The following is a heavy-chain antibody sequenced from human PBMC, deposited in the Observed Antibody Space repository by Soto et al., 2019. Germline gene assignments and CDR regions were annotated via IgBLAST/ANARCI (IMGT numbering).Heavy chain of an antibody. V-gene: IGHV1-8*02. J-gene: IGHJ6*02. CDR1: GGTFSSYD. CDR3: ARAFMVRGVIITTSDLSGRYYGMDV. Sequence: GASVKVSCKASGGTFSSYDINWVRQATGQGPEYMGWMNPNGGSIGYAQKFQGRVTMTRDTSTSTVYMELSSLRSEDTAVYYCARAFMVRGVIITTSDLSGRYYGMDVWGQGTTVTAP. CDR2: MNPNGGSI. D-gene: IGHD3-10*01.